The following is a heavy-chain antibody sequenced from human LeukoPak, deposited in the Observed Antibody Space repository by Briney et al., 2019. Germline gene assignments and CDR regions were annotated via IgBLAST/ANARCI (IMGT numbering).Heavy chain of an antibody. CDR2: IYYSGST. V-gene: IGHV4-39*07. Sequence: PSETLSLTCTVSGGSIISSSYYWGWIRQPPGKELEWIGSIYYSGSTYYNPSLKSRVTISVDTSKNQFSLKLSSVTAADTAMYYCARIQTTTYNWLDPWGQGTLVTVSS. CDR3: ARIQTTTYNWLDP. CDR1: GGSIISSSYY. D-gene: IGHD1-1*01. J-gene: IGHJ5*02.